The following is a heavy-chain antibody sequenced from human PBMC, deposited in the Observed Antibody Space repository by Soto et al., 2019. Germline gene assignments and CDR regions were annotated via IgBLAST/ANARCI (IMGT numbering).Heavy chain of an antibody. CDR3: ATGGDYGDGYWYFDL. Sequence: QVQLQESGPGLVKPSQTLSLTCTVSGGSISSGDYYWSWIRQPPGKGLEWIGYIYYSGSTYYNPSLKSRVTISVDTSKNQFSLKLSSVTAADTAVYYCATGGDYGDGYWYFDLWGRGTLVTVSS. CDR2: IYYSGST. D-gene: IGHD4-17*01. V-gene: IGHV4-30-4*01. CDR1: GGSISSGDYY. J-gene: IGHJ2*01.